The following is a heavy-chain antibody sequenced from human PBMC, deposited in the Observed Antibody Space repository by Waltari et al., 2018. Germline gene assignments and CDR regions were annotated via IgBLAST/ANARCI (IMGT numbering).Heavy chain of an antibody. V-gene: IGHV1-18*01. Sequence: QVQLVQSGGEVKKPGASVKVSCKASGYSFTSYGISWVRQAPGQGLEWMGWISIGNANTRYAKNLQGRVTMTTDPSTNTAYMELRSLRTDDTAVYYCARLRRLGELTSPLDYWGQGTLVTVSS. CDR1: GYSFTSYG. CDR2: ISIGNANT. J-gene: IGHJ4*02. D-gene: IGHD3-16*01. CDR3: ARLRRLGELTSPLDY.